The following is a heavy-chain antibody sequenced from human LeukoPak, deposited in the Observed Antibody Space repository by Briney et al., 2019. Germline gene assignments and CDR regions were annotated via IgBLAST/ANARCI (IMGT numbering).Heavy chain of an antibody. CDR2: INPDSGGT. J-gene: IGHJ5*02. D-gene: IGHD3-10*01. Sequence: ASVKVSCKASGYTFTGYYMHWVRQAPGQGLEWMGRINPDSGGTKYAQKFQGRVTMTRDTSISTAYMELRGLRSEDTAVYYCVRDGEGVAISVNYWFDPWGQGTLVTVSS. V-gene: IGHV1-2*06. CDR3: VRDGEGVAISVNYWFDP. CDR1: GYTFTGYY.